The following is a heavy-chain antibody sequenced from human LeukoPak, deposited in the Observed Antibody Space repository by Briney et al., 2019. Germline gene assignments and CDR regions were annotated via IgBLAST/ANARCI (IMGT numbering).Heavy chain of an antibody. D-gene: IGHD6-13*01. CDR2: ISGSGGST. J-gene: IGHJ4*02. CDR3: AKLHPALYSSSWFLYYFDY. Sequence: GRSLRLSCAASGFTFSSYAMSWVRQAPGKGLEWVSAISGSGGSTYYADSVKGRFTISRDNSKNTLYLQMNSLRAEDTAVYYCAKLHPALYSSSWFLYYFDYWGQGTLVTVSS. V-gene: IGHV3-23*01. CDR1: GFTFSSYA.